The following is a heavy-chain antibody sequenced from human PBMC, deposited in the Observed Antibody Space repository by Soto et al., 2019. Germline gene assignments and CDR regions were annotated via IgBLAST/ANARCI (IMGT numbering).Heavy chain of an antibody. CDR3: ARESEDLTSNFDY. Sequence: GGSLRLSCAASGFTFTRYSMNWVRQAPGKGLEWVSSISSTTNYIYYGDSMKGRLTISRDNAKNSLYLEMNSLRAEDTAVYYCARESEDLTSNFDYWGQGTLVTVSS. J-gene: IGHJ4*02. CDR1: GFTFTRYS. CDR2: ISSTTNYI. V-gene: IGHV3-21*06.